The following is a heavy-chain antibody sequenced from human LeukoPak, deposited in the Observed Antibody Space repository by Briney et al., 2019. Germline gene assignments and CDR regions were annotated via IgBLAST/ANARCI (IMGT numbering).Heavy chain of an antibody. V-gene: IGHV3-48*01. CDR1: GFTFGTYW. CDR2: VKSGNYDI. J-gene: IGHJ4*02. CDR3: ARDSDWAFDY. Sequence: GGSLRLSCTVSGFTFGTYWMSWVRQAPGKGLEWLSYVKSGNYDIQYADSVTGRFTVSRDSATNSLYLQMNDLKAEDTAVYYCARDSDWAFDYWGQGSLVTVSS. D-gene: IGHD3-9*01.